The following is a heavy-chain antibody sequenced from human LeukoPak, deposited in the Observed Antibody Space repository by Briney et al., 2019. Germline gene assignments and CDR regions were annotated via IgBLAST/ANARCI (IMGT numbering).Heavy chain of an antibody. CDR3: ARERSGNYYRWYFDL. J-gene: IGHJ2*01. CDR2: VYNGGST. Sequence: SETLSLTCTVSGGSISNYFWNWIRQSPGKRLEWIGFVYNGGSTNYNPSLKSRVTMSVDTSKNQFSLKMSYVTAADTAMYYCARERSGNYYRWYFDLWGRGTLVTVSS. D-gene: IGHD1-26*01. V-gene: IGHV4-59*01. CDR1: GGSISNYF.